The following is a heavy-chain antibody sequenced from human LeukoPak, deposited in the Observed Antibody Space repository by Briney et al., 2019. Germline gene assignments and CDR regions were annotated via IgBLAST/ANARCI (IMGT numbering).Heavy chain of an antibody. CDR3: ARASIGSSWYPYFDY. Sequence: PGGSLRLSCVASGFTFSSYSMNWVRQAPGKGLEWVSSISSSSSYIYYADSVKGRFTISRDNAKNSLYLQMNSLRAEDTAVYYCARASIGSSWYPYFDYWGQGTLVTVSS. D-gene: IGHD6-13*01. CDR1: GFTFSSYS. CDR2: ISSSSSYI. V-gene: IGHV3-21*01. J-gene: IGHJ4*02.